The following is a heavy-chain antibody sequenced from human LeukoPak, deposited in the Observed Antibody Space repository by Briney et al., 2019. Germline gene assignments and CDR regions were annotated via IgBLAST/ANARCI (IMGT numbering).Heavy chain of an antibody. J-gene: IGHJ4*02. CDR3: ARSNSSSWYGSVRYFDY. CDR2: IYTSGST. Sequence: PSETLSLTCTVSGGSISSYYWSWIRQPPGKGLEWIGYIYTSGSTNYNPSLKSRVTISVDTSKNQFSLKLSSVTAADTAVYYCARSNSSSWYGSVRYFDYWGQGTLVTVSS. V-gene: IGHV4-4*09. D-gene: IGHD6-13*01. CDR1: GGSISSYY.